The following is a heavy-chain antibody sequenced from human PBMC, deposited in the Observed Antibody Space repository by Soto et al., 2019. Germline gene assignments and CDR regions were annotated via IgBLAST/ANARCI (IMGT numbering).Heavy chain of an antibody. CDR2: IYYSGSP. D-gene: IGHD5-12*01. J-gene: IGHJ4*02. Sequence: QVQLQESGPGLVKPSQTLSLTCTFSGGSISSGGYYWNWIRQHPGKGLEWIGYIYYSGSPYYNPPLKSRVTISLDTSKNQFSLKLSSVTAADTAVYYCARDPINWGQGTLVTVSS. CDR3: ARDPIN. CDR1: GGSISSGGYY. V-gene: IGHV4-31*03.